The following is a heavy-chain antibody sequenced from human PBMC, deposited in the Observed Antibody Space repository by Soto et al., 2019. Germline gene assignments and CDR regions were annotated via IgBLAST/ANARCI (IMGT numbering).Heavy chain of an antibody. CDR2: IRGSDGTT. CDR1: GFSFSTFD. J-gene: IGHJ4*02. CDR3: AKGACLDF. Sequence: EVQLLDSGGGLVQPGGSLRLSCAASGFSFSTFDMSWVRQAPGKGLQCVSFIRGSDGTTYYADSVRGRFTISRDNSRNTLYLQMNILRADDTALYYCAKGACLDFWGRGPLVTVSS. V-gene: IGHV3-23*01.